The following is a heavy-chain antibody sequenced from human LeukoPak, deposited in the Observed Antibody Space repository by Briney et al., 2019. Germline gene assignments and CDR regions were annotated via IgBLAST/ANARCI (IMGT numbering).Heavy chain of an antibody. D-gene: IGHD5-18*01. Sequence: ASVKVSCKASGYTLTSYGISWVRQAPGQGLEWRGSISAYNSNTNYAQKLQGRVTMTTDTSTSTAYMELRSLRSDDTAVYYCAREKYSYGYKGDFDYWGQGTLVTVSS. CDR1: GYTLTSYG. J-gene: IGHJ4*02. CDR2: ISAYNSNT. V-gene: IGHV1-18*01. CDR3: AREKYSYGYKGDFDY.